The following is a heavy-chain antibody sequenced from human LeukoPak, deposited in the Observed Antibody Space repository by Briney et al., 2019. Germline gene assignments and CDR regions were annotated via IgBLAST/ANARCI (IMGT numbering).Heavy chain of an antibody. Sequence: PSETLSLTCAVYGGSFSGYYWSWIRQPPGKGLEWIGEINHSGSTNYNPSLKSRVTISVDTSKNQFSLKLSSVTAADTAVYYCARLTKQQLVRGGWFDPWGQGTLVTVSS. CDR3: ARLTKQQLVRGGWFDP. CDR1: GGSFSGYY. V-gene: IGHV4-34*01. J-gene: IGHJ5*02. D-gene: IGHD6-13*01. CDR2: INHSGST.